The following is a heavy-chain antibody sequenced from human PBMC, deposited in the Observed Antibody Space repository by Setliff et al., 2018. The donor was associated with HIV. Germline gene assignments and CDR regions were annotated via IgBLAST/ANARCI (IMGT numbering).Heavy chain of an antibody. CDR2: INHSGST. Sequence: SETLSLTCAVYGGSFSGYYWSWPRQPPGKGLEWIGEINHSGSTNYNPSLKSRVTISVDTSKNQFSLKLSSVTAADTAVYYCAKGVAGLQYYYYYMDVWGKGTTVTVSS. CDR1: GGSFSGYY. D-gene: IGHD6-19*01. V-gene: IGHV4-34*01. CDR3: AKGVAGLQYYYYYMDV. J-gene: IGHJ6*03.